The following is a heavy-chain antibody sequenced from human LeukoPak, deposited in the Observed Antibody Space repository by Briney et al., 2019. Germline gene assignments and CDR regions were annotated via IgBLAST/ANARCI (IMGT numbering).Heavy chain of an antibody. CDR3: ARDNHYYDSSGYYSDAFDI. J-gene: IGHJ3*02. D-gene: IGHD3-22*01. CDR2: IYYSRST. Sequence: PSETLSLTCTVPGGSISSYYWSWIRQPPVKGLASIGYIYYSRSTNYNPSLKSRVTISVDTSKNQFSLKLSSVTAADTAVYYCARDNHYYDSSGYYSDAFDIWGQGTMVTVSS. V-gene: IGHV4-59*01. CDR1: GGSISSYY.